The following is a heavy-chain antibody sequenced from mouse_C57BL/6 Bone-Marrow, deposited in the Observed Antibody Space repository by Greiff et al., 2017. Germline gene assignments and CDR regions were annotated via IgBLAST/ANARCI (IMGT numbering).Heavy chain of an antibody. CDR3: TRLNWDYFDY. V-gene: IGHV1-15*01. CDR2: IDPDTGGT. CDR1: GYTFTDYD. Sequence: QVQLQQSGAELVRPGASVTLSCKASGYTFTDYDMHWVKQTPVHGLEWIGAIDPDTGGTSYNQKFKGKAILTADKSSSTAYMELRSLTSEDSAVYYCTRLNWDYFDYWGQGTTLTVSS. D-gene: IGHD4-1*01. J-gene: IGHJ2*01.